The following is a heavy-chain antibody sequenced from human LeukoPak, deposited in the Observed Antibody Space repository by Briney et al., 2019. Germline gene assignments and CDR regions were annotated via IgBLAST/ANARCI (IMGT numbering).Heavy chain of an antibody. J-gene: IGHJ4*02. Sequence: PGESLKISCKCSGYSFSSYWICCVRQMAGKVLEWMGIIYPGDSDTRYSPSFQRKVTISADKSISTAYLQWSSLKASDTAMYYCARLGYYGSGSYLDYWGQGTLVTVSS. D-gene: IGHD3-10*01. CDR3: ARLGYYGSGSYLDY. V-gene: IGHV5-51*01. CDR1: GYSFSSYW. CDR2: IYPGDSDT.